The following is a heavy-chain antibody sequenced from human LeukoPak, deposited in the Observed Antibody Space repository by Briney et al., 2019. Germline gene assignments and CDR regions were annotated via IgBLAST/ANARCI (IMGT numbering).Heavy chain of an antibody. CDR1: GFTSSSYW. CDR2: IKQDGSEK. D-gene: IGHD5-18*01. J-gene: IGHJ6*02. Sequence: PGGSLRLSCAASGFTSSSYWMSWVRQAPGKGLEWVANIKQDGSEKYYVDSVKGRFTISRDNAKNSLYLQMNSLRAEDTAVYYCARIETTWIQLWLIYYYYGMDVWGQGTTVTVSS. CDR3: ARIETTWIQLWLIYYYYGMDV. V-gene: IGHV3-7*01.